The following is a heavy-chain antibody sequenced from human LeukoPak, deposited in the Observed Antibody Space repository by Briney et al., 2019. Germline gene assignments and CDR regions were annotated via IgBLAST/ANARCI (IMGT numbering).Heavy chain of an antibody. V-gene: IGHV4-59*11. D-gene: IGHD4-23*01. CDR2: IHYSGSA. CDR1: GGSLSTHH. J-gene: IGHJ4*02. CDR3: ARDMGAPDYGSYSVDY. Sequence: SETLSLTCVVSGGSLSTHHWSWIRQPPGRGLEWIAYIHYSGSAAYNPSLKSRVTISRDMSTNQFSLKMTSVTAADTAVYFCARDMGAPDYGSYSVDYWGQGTLVTVSS.